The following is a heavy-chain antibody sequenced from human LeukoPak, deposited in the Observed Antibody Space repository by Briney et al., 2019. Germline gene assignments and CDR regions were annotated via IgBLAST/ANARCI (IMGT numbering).Heavy chain of an antibody. Sequence: GGSLRLSCAASGFTFSSYPMHWVRQAPGKGLEWVAAVSNDGSDKDYADSVMGRFTISRDNSKNTLYLQMNSLRGEDTAVYYCARVRGSSSAGSLDYWGQGTLVSVSS. CDR3: ARVRGSSSAGSLDY. V-gene: IGHV3-30*04. D-gene: IGHD3-16*01. CDR2: VSNDGSDK. J-gene: IGHJ4*02. CDR1: GFTFSSYP.